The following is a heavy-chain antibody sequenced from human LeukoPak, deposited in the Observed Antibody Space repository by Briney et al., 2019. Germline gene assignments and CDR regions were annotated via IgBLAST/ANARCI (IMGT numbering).Heavy chain of an antibody. J-gene: IGHJ6*03. CDR3: ARHMYSSSWYGGKGYYYYYYMDV. D-gene: IGHD6-13*01. CDR1: GSSISSYY. V-gene: IGHV4-59*08. CDR2: IYYSGST. Sequence: SETLSLTCTVSGSSISSYYWSWIRQPPGKGLEWIGYIYYSGSTYYNPSLKSRVTISVDTSKNQFSLKLSSVTAADTAVYYCARHMYSSSWYGGKGYYYYYYMDVWGKGTTVTVSS.